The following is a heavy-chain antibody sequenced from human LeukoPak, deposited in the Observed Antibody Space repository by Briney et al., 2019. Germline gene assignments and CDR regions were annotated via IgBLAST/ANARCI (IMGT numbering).Heavy chain of an antibody. CDR2: MSPNSGNT. J-gene: IGHJ5*02. CDR1: GYTFTSYD. CDR3: ALSIAARPYWFDP. Sequence: GASVKVSCKASGYTFTSYDINWVRQATGQGLEWMGWMSPNSGNTGYAQKFQGRVTMTRNTSISTAYMELSSLRSEDTAVYYCALSIAARPYWFDPWGQGTLVTVPS. D-gene: IGHD6-6*01. V-gene: IGHV1-8*01.